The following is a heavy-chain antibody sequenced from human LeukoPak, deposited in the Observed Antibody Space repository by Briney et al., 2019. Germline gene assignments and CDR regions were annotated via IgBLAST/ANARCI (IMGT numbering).Heavy chain of an antibody. CDR3: AKSPTGGFYYFDY. CDR2: ISGSGGST. CDR1: GFTFSSYG. D-gene: IGHD5-12*01. V-gene: IGHV3-23*01. Sequence: AGGSLRLSCAASGFTFSSYGMSWVRQVPGKGLEWVSAISGSGGSTYYADSVKGRFTISRDNSKNTLYLQMNSLRAEDTAVYYCAKSPTGGFYYFDYWGQGTLVTVSS. J-gene: IGHJ4*02.